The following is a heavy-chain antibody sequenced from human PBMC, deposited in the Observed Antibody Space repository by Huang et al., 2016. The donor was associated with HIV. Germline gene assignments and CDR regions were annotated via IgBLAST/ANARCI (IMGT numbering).Heavy chain of an antibody. Sequence: QVQLVQSGAEVKKPGASVKVSCKASGFNFNNYDFNWVRQASGQGLGWMGWMNPKGGNTGYEQKFQGRVTITRNASITTAYMELRSLRSEDTAVYYCARARGFLYDSTGYYSRYYFDSWGQGTLVTISS. J-gene: IGHJ4*02. CDR2: MNPKGGNT. V-gene: IGHV1-8*03. CDR1: GFNFNNYD. D-gene: IGHD3-22*01. CDR3: ARARGFLYDSTGYYSRYYFDS.